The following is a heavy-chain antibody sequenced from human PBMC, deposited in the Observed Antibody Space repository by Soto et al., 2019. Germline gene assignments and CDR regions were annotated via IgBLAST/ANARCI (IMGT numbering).Heavy chain of an antibody. CDR3: ARDAFVGFWSGIYYDYYYMDV. CDR1: GFTFNSYG. Sequence: GGSLRLSCAASGFTFNSYGIHWVRQAPGKGLEWVAVIWYDGSNKYYADSVKGGFTISRDNSRNTLYLQMNSLRAEDTVVYYCARDAFVGFWSGIYYDYYYMDVWGKGTTVTVSS. J-gene: IGHJ6*03. V-gene: IGHV3-33*01. D-gene: IGHD3-3*01. CDR2: IWYDGSNK.